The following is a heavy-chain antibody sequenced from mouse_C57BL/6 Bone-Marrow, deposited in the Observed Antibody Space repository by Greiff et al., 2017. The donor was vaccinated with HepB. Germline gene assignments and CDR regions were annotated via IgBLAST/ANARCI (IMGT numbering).Heavy chain of an antibody. CDR2: IDPETGGT. V-gene: IGHV1-15*01. CDR3: TRSSYVAFDY. D-gene: IGHD1-1*01. J-gene: IGHJ2*01. CDR1: GYTFTDYE. Sequence: QVQLQQSGAELVRPGASVTLSCKASGYTFTDYEMHWVKQTPVHGLEWIGAIDPETGGTAYNQKFKGKAILTADKSSSTAYMELRSLTSEDSAVYYCTRSSYVAFDYWGQGTTLTVSS.